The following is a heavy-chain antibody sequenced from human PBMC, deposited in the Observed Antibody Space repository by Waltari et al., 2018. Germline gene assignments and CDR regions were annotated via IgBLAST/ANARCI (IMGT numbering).Heavy chain of an antibody. Sequence: EVQLMESGGGLVQPGGSLRLSCAASGFSFRASWMTWVRQAPGKGLEWVANIKYDGSATYHVDSVNGRFTISRDNAKNSLYLQMNDVSAEDTAIYYCARGSTGYVRVWDCWGQGTVVTVSS. CDR3: ARGSTGYVRVWDC. CDR1: GFSFRASW. D-gene: IGHD2-2*01. J-gene: IGHJ4*02. CDR2: IKYDGSAT. V-gene: IGHV3-7*03.